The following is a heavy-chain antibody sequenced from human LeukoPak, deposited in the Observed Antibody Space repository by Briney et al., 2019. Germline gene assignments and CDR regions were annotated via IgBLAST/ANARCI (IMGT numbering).Heavy chain of an antibody. CDR2: IYTSGST. CDR1: GGSISGYY. J-gene: IGHJ4*02. CDR3: ARDSPGYSSGWYYFDY. D-gene: IGHD6-19*01. Sequence: PPETLSLTCTVSGGSISGYYWSWIRQPAGKGLEWIGRIYTSGSTNYNPSPKSRVTMSVDTSKNQFSLKLSSVTAADTAVYYCARDSPGYSSGWYYFDYWGQGTLVTVSS. V-gene: IGHV4-4*07.